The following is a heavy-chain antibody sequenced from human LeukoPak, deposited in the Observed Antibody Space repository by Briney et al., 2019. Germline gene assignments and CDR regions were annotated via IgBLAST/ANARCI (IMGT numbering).Heavy chain of an antibody. D-gene: IGHD3-22*01. V-gene: IGHV1-46*01. Sequence: GASVKVSCKASGYTFTSYYMHWVRQAPGQGLEWMGIINPSGGSTIYAQKFQGRVTMTEDTSTDTAYMELSSLRSEDTAVYYCATVPKPYYYDSSGYLDYWGQGTLVTVSS. CDR3: ATVPKPYYYDSSGYLDY. CDR2: INPSGGST. CDR1: GYTFTSYY. J-gene: IGHJ4*02.